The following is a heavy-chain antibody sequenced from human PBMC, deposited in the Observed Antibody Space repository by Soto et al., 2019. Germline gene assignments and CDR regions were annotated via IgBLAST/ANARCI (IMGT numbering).Heavy chain of an antibody. CDR3: ARDWERYCSSTSCPAPIDY. V-gene: IGHV3-21*01. Sequence: GESLKISCAASGFTFSSYSMNWVRQAPGKGLEWVSSISSSSSYIYYADSVKGRFTISRDNAKNSLYLQMNSLRAEDTAVYYCARDWERYCSSTSCPAPIDYWGQGTLVTVSS. CDR2: ISSSSSYI. D-gene: IGHD2-2*01. J-gene: IGHJ4*02. CDR1: GFTFSSYS.